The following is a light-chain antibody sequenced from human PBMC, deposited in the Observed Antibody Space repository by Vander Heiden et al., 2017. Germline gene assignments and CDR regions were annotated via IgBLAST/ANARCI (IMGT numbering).Light chain of an antibody. CDR2: AAS. J-gene: IGKJ1*01. V-gene: IGKV1-39*01. CDR1: QSISTY. Sequence: DIQMTQFPSSLSASVGDRVTITCRASQSISTYLNWYQQKPGKAPKLLIYAASSLQSAVPSRFSGSGSGTDFTLTISRLQPEDFATYYCQQSDSTPWTFGQGTKVEIK. CDR3: QQSDSTPWT.